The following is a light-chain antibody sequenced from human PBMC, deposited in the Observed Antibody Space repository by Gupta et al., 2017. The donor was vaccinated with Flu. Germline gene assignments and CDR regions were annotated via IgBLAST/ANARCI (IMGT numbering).Light chain of an antibody. CDR2: EGS. V-gene: IGLV2-23*03. CDR3: CSYAGSSTFRV. J-gene: IGLJ2*01. Sequence: SALTPPAPVFRSPGQSITLSCPGTSSDVGSYNLVSWYQQHPGKAPQLMIYEGSKRPSGVSNRFSGSKSGNTASLTISCVQAEDDADYYCCSYAGSSTFRVFGGGTKLTVL. CDR1: SSDVGSYNL.